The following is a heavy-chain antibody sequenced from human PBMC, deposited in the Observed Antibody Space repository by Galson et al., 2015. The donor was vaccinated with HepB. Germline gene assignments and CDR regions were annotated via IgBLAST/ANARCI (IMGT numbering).Heavy chain of an antibody. CDR1: GYTFSTYY. J-gene: IGHJ3*02. V-gene: IGHV1-46*01. Sequence: SVKVSCKASGYTFSTYYIHWVRQAPGQGLEWMGIINPSGGRTNYAQKFQDRVTMTRDTSTSTVYMQLSSLRSEDTAVYYCATIRVGFCTTTSCKADDFDIWGQGTMVTVSS. D-gene: IGHD2-2*01. CDR2: INPSGGRT. CDR3: ATIRVGFCTTTSCKADDFDI.